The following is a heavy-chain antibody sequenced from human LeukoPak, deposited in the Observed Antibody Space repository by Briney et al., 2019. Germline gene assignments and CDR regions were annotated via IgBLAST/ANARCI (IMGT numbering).Heavy chain of an antibody. V-gene: IGHV4-31*03. Sequence: SQTLSLTCTVSGGSISSGGYYRSWIRQHPGKGLEWIGYIYYSGSTYYNPSLKSRVTISVDTSKNQFSLKLSSVTAADTAVYYCARVGLEYYDSSGYYYFDYWGQGTLVTVSS. D-gene: IGHD3-22*01. J-gene: IGHJ4*02. CDR2: IYYSGST. CDR1: GGSISSGGYY. CDR3: ARVGLEYYDSSGYYYFDY.